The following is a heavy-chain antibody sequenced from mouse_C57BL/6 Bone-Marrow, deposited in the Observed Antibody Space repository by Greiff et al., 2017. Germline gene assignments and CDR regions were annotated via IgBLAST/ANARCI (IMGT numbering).Heavy chain of an antibody. D-gene: IGHD1-1*01. CDR3: TTCYYGSSYGWYCDV. Sequence: EVQLQQSGAELVRPGASVKLSCTASGYNIKDDYMHWVKQRPEQGLEWIGWIDPENGDTEYASKFQGKAPITAHTSATTAYMQRSSLTSEGTAVYYCTTCYYGSSYGWYCDVWGTGTTVTVSS. CDR1: GYNIKDDY. CDR2: IDPENGDT. J-gene: IGHJ1*03. V-gene: IGHV14-4*01.